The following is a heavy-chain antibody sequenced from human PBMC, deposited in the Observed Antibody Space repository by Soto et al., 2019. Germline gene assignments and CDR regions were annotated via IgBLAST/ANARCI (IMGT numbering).Heavy chain of an antibody. CDR1: GFXFSSYA. CDR2: ISGSGGST. CDR3: AKDIAAAGTTKFEY. D-gene: IGHD6-13*01. Sequence: GGSLXLSCAASGFXFSSYAMSWVRQAPGKGLEWVSAISGSGGSTYYADSVKGRFTISRDNSKNTLYLQMNSLRAEDTAVYYCAKDIAAAGTTKFEYWGQGTLVTVSS. V-gene: IGHV3-23*01. J-gene: IGHJ4*02.